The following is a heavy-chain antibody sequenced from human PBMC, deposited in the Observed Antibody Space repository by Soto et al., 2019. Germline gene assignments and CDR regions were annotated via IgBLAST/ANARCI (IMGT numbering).Heavy chain of an antibody. CDR2: ISAYNGNT. CDR1: GYTFTSYG. V-gene: IGHV1-18*01. D-gene: IGHD6-13*01. CDR3: ARDWPIARQLASDAFDI. Sequence: ASVKVSCKASGYTFTSYGISWVRQAPGQGLEWMGWISAYNGNTNYAQKLQGRVTMTTDTSTSTAYMELRSLRSDDTAVYYRARDWPIARQLASDAFDIWGQGTMVTVSS. J-gene: IGHJ3*02.